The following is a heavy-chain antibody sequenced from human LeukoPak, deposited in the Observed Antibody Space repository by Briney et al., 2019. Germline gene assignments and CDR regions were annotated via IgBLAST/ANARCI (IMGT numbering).Heavy chain of an antibody. V-gene: IGHV1-2*02. CDR3: ARDSGDYYDSSGYYYHSRSDH. CDR2: INQKCCGT. Sequence: ATVKASCKASGYTFTAFYIHWVRQAPGQGLEWMGWINQKCCGTNFAQKFQGRVTMTRDTSISTAYMELSRLRSDDTAVYYCARDSGDYYDSSGYYYHSRSDHWGQGTLVTVSS. J-gene: IGHJ4*02. D-gene: IGHD3-22*01. CDR1: GYTFTAFY.